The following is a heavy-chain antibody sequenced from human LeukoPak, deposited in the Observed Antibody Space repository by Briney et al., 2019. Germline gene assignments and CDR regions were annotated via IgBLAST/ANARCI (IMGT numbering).Heavy chain of an antibody. D-gene: IGHD1-1*01. CDR3: ARENWNPLIVYYYYGMDV. J-gene: IGHJ6*02. V-gene: IGHV3-30-3*01. CDR1: GFTFSSYA. CDR2: ISYDGSNK. Sequence: HPGGSLRLSCAASGFTFSSYAMHWVRQAPGKGLEWVAVISYDGSNKYYADSVKGRFTITRDNSKNTLYLQMNSLRAEDTAVYYCARENWNPLIVYYYYGMDVWGQGTTVTVSS.